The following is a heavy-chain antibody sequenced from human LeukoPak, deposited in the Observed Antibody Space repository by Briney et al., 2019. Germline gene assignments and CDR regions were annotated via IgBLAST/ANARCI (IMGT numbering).Heavy chain of an antibody. CDR1: GFTFDDYA. D-gene: IGHD6-6*01. V-gene: IGHV3-9*01. J-gene: IGHJ5*02. Sequence: GRSLRLSCAASGFTFDDYAMHWVRQAPGKGLEWVSGISWNSGSIGYADSVKGRFTISRDNAKNSLYLQMNSLRAEDTAVYYCARGLQSKQLHSTWFDPWGQGTLVTVSS. CDR3: ARGLQSKQLHSTWFDP. CDR2: ISWNSGSI.